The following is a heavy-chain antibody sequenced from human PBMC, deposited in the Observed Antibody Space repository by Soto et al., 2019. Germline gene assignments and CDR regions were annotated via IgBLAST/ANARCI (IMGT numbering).Heavy chain of an antibody. J-gene: IGHJ4*02. D-gene: IGHD4-4*01. CDR3: ARLDDYNNCFDY. Sequence: SETLCLTCTVSGDSISSTPYYWGWIRQPPGKGLEWIGTIYSSGSTYYNPSLKSRVTISEDTSKRQFSLKLSSVTAADTAVYYCARLDDYNNCFDYWGQGTPVTVSS. V-gene: IGHV4-39*01. CDR2: IYSSGST. CDR1: GDSISSTPYY.